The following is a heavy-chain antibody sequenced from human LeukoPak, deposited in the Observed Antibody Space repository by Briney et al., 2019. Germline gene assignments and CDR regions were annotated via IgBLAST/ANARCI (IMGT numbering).Heavy chain of an antibody. Sequence: PGGSLRLSCAASGFTFSSYAMHWVRQAPGKGLEWVAVIWYDGSNKYYADSVKGRFTISRDNSKNTVYLQMNSLRAEDTAVYYCARITIAVAGVGWFDPWGQGTLVTVSS. CDR2: IWYDGSNK. CDR1: GFTFSSYA. J-gene: IGHJ5*02. V-gene: IGHV3-33*01. D-gene: IGHD6-19*01. CDR3: ARITIAVAGVGWFDP.